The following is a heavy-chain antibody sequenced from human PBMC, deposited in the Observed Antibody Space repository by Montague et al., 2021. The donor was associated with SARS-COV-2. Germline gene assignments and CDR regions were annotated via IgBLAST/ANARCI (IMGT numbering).Heavy chain of an antibody. CDR3: ARGARQGYGFRLGSFDY. CDR2: INHGGSN. D-gene: IGHD3-10*01. J-gene: IGHJ4*02. CDR1: GGSFSGYS. V-gene: IGHV4-34*01. Sequence: SETLSLTCAVYGGSFSGYSWNWIRQPPGRGLEWIGEINHGGSNNYNTSXXSRVTMSVDTSKNQFSLKLSSVTAADTAVYYCARGARQGYGFRLGSFDYWGQGTLVTVSS.